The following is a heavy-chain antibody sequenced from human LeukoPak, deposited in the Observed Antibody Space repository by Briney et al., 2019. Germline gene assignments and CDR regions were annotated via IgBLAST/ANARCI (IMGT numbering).Heavy chain of an antibody. J-gene: IGHJ5*02. Sequence: PSETLSLTCTVSGGSISSYYWSWIRQPPGKGLEWIGYIYSSGSTNYNPSLKSRVTISVDTSKNQFSLKLSSVTAADTAVYYCAGRFYYGSGSWFDPWGQGTLVTVSS. D-gene: IGHD3-10*01. V-gene: IGHV4-59*08. CDR2: IYSSGST. CDR1: GGSISSYY. CDR3: AGRFYYGSGSWFDP.